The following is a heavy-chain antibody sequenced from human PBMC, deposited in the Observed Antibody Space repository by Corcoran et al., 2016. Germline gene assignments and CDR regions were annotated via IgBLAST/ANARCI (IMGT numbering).Heavy chain of an antibody. V-gene: IGHV3-23*01. D-gene: IGHD6-19*01. CDR3: AKDEGGSGLYGNWFDP. CDR2: ISGSGGST. Sequence: EVQLLESGGGLVQPGGSLRLSCAASGFTFSSYAMSWVRQAPGKGLEWVSAISGSGGSTYYADSVKGRFTISRDNSKNTLYLQMNSLRAEDTAVYYCAKDEGGSGLYGNWFDPWGQGTLVTVSS. CDR1: GFTFSSYA. J-gene: IGHJ5*02.